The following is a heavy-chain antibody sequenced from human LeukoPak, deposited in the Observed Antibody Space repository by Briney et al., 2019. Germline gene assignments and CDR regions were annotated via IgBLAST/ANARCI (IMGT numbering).Heavy chain of an antibody. CDR3: AKDLDYTTDGYYFDY. D-gene: IGHD4-11*01. Sequence: GGSLRLSCTASGFTFSSYAMNWVRQAPGKGLEWVSGIGAGGTYTYYADSVEGRFTIFRDNSRNTLYLQMNSLRADDTAVYYCAKDLDYTTDGYYFDYWGQGTLVTVSS. CDR2: IGAGGTYT. J-gene: IGHJ4*02. V-gene: IGHV3-23*01. CDR1: GFTFSSYA.